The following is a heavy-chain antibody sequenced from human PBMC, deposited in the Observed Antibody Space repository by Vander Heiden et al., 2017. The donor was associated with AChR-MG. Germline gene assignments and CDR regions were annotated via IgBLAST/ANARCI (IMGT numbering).Heavy chain of an antibody. V-gene: IGHV3-53*01. Sequence: EVQLVESGGGLIQPGGSLRLSRAASGFTVGGNYMGWVRQAPGKGLEWVSVIYGGGSTYYADSVKGRFTISRDNSKNTLYLQMNSLRAEDTAVYYCARGSQWLLGGAQYFDLWGRGTLVTVSS. CDR3: ARGSQWLLGGAQYFDL. CDR2: IYGGGST. CDR1: GFTVGGNY. J-gene: IGHJ2*01. D-gene: IGHD3-22*01.